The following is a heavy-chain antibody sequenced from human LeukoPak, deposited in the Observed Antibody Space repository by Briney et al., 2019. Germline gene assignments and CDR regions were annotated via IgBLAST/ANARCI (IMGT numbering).Heavy chain of an antibody. CDR1: GDSISTYY. V-gene: IGHV4-59*12. Sequence: PSETLSLTCTVSGDSISTYYWSWIRQPPGKGLEWIGYIYYSGSTNYNPSLKSRITISVDTSKNQFSLKLSSVTAADTAVYYCAMSGWELLREADDAFDIWGQGTMVTVSS. D-gene: IGHD1-26*01. CDR2: IYYSGST. J-gene: IGHJ3*02. CDR3: AMSGWELLREADDAFDI.